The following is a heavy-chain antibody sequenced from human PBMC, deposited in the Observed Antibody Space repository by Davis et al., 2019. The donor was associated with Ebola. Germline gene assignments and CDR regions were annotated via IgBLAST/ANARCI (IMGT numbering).Heavy chain of an antibody. D-gene: IGHD4-17*01. V-gene: IGHV1-8*01. Sequence: AASVKVSCKASGYTFTTYDINWVRQATGQGLKWMGWMNPNSGNTGYAQKFQGRVTMTRDTSITTAYMELSSLSSDDTAVYYCTRAIARRRYGSWFDPWGQGTPVTVSS. CDR2: MNPNSGNT. J-gene: IGHJ5*02. CDR3: TRAIARRRYGSWFDP. CDR1: GYTFTTYD.